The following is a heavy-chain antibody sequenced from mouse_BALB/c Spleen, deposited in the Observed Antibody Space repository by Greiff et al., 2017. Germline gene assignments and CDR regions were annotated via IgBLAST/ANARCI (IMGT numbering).Heavy chain of an antibody. J-gene: IGHJ4*01. CDR2: IYPGGGYT. Sequence: QVQLQQSGAELVRPGTSVKISCKASGYTFTNYWLGWVKQRPGHGLEWIGDIYPGGGYTNYNEKFKGKATLTADTSSSTAYMQISSLTSEDSAVYFCATGYYAMDYWGQGTSVTVSS. V-gene: IGHV1-63*02. CDR1: GYTFTNYW. CDR3: ATGYYAMDY.